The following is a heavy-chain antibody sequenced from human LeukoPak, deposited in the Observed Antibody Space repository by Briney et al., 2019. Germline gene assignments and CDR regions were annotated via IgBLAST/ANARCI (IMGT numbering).Heavy chain of an antibody. CDR3: AAETMVVTPYYFDY. V-gene: IGHV1-69*05. CDR2: IIPIFGTA. J-gene: IGHJ4*02. Sequence: ASVKVSCKASGYTFTGYYMHWVRQAPGQGLEWMGRIIPIFGTANYAQKFQGRVTITTDESTSTAYMELSNLRSEDTAVYYCAAETMVVTPYYFDYWGQGTLSPSPQ. CDR1: GYTFTGYY. D-gene: IGHD4-23*01.